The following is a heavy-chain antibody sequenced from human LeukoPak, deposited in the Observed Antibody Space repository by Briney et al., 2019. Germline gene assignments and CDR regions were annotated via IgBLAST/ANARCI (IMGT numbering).Heavy chain of an antibody. D-gene: IGHD3-16*01. CDR3: ARVYEGHYYGMDV. Sequence: GGSLRLSCAASGFTFSSYSMNWVRQAPGKGLEWVSSISSSSSYIYYADSVKGRFTISRGNAKNSLYLQMNSLRAEDTAVYYCARVYEGHYYGMDVWGQGTTVTVSS. V-gene: IGHV3-21*01. CDR2: ISSSSSYI. J-gene: IGHJ6*02. CDR1: GFTFSSYS.